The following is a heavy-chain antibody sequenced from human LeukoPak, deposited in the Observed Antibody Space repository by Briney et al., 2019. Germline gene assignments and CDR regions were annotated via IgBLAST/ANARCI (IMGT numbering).Heavy chain of an antibody. D-gene: IGHD6-13*01. CDR3: ASRARIAAAGTVPDY. V-gene: IGHV3-21*01. J-gene: IGHJ4*02. Sequence: GGSLRLSCAASGFTVSSYSMNWVRQAPGKGLEWVSSISSSSSYIYYADSVKGRFTISRDNAKNSLYLQMNSLRAEDTAVYYCASRARIAAAGTVPDYWGQGTLVTVSS. CDR1: GFTVSSYS. CDR2: ISSSSSYI.